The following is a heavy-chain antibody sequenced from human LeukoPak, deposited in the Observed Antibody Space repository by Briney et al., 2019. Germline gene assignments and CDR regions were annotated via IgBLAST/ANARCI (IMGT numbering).Heavy chain of an antibody. CDR3: ARGPTLYYYDSSGYHRGAFDI. J-gene: IGHJ3*02. CDR1: GFTVSSYD. D-gene: IGHD3-22*01. Sequence: GGSLRLSCAASGFTVSSYDMHWVRQATGKGLEWVSAIGTAGDTYYPGSVKGRFTISRENAKNSLYLQMNSLRAGDTAVYYCARGPTLYYYDSSGYHRGAFDIWGQGTMVTVSS. CDR2: IGTAGDT. V-gene: IGHV3-13*01.